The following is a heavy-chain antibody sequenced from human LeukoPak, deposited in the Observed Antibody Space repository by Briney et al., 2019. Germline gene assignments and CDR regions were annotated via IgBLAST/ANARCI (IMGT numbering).Heavy chain of an antibody. D-gene: IGHD3-10*01. Sequence: SVKVSCKASGGTFSSYAISWVRQAPGQGLEWMGRIIPILGIANYAQKFQGRVTITADKSTSTAYMELSSLRSEDTAVYYCARDREHMVRGVIGGIFDYWGQGTLVTVSS. CDR3: ARDREHMVRGVIGGIFDY. CDR1: GGTFSSYA. V-gene: IGHV1-69*04. CDR2: IIPILGIA. J-gene: IGHJ4*02.